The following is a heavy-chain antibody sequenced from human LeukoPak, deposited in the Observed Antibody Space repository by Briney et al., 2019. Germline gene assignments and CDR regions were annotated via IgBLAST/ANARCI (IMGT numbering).Heavy chain of an antibody. Sequence: GGSQRLSCAASGFTFSSYSMNWVRQAPGKGLEWVSSISSSSSYIYYADSVKGRFTISRDNAKNSLYLQMNSLRAEDTAVYYCARVTDYGDYLDAFDIWGQGTMVTVSS. CDR2: ISSSSSYI. CDR1: GFTFSSYS. V-gene: IGHV3-21*01. CDR3: ARVTDYGDYLDAFDI. J-gene: IGHJ3*02. D-gene: IGHD4-17*01.